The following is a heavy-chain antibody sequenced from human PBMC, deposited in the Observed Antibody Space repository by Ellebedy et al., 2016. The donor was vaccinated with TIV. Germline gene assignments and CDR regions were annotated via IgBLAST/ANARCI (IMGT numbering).Heavy chain of an antibody. CDR1: GYTFTGYY. CDR2: INPNSGGT. CDR3: ARDDSSGPTFDY. Sequence: ASVKVSCXASGYTFTGYYMHWVRQAPGQGLEWMGWINPNSGGTNYAQKFQGRVTMTRDTSISTAYMELSRLRSDDTAVYYCARDDSSGPTFDYWGQGTLVTVSS. V-gene: IGHV1-2*02. J-gene: IGHJ4*02. D-gene: IGHD3-22*01.